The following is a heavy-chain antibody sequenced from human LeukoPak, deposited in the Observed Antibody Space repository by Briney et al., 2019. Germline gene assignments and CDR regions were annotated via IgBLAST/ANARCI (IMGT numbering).Heavy chain of an antibody. CDR2: IYSGGST. CDR3: ARAMVGATNWRDRSVSHFDY. Sequence: PGGSLRLSCAASGFTVSSNYMSWVRQAPGKGLEWVSVIYSGGSTYYADSVKGRFTISRDNSKNTLYLQMNSLRAEDTAVYYCARAMVGATNWRDRSVSHFDYWGQGTLVTVSS. D-gene: IGHD1-26*01. J-gene: IGHJ4*02. CDR1: GFTVSSNY. V-gene: IGHV3-66*01.